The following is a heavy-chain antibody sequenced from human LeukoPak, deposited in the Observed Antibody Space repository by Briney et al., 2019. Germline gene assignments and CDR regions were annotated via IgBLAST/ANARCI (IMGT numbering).Heavy chain of an antibody. Sequence: PSQILSLTCTVSGGSISSGDYYWSWIRQPPGKGLEWIGYIYYSGSTYYNPSLKSRVTISVDTSKNQFSLKLSSVTAADTAVYYCARDLYSLRYFDLWGRGTLVTVSS. CDR2: IYYSGST. J-gene: IGHJ2*01. CDR3: ARDLYSLRYFDL. CDR1: GGSISSGDYY. V-gene: IGHV4-30-4*01. D-gene: IGHD2-15*01.